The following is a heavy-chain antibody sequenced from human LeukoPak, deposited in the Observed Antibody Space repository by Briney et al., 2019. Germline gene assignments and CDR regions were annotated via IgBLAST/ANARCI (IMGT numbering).Heavy chain of an antibody. CDR1: GFTFSSYS. Sequence: GGSLRLSCAASGFTFSSYSMNWVRQAPGKGLEWVSSISSSSSYIYYADSVKGRFTISRDNSKNTLYLQMNSLRAEDTAVYYCAGGGHRVYYYSNMTSGAKGPRSPSP. V-gene: IGHV3-21*01. CDR2: ISSSSSYI. J-gene: IGHJ6*03. CDR3: AGGGHRVYYYSNMTS.